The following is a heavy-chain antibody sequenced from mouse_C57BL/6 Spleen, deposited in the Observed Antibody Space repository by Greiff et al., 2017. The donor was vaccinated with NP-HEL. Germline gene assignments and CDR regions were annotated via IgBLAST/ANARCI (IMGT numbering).Heavy chain of an antibody. V-gene: IGHV14-4*01. CDR1: GFNIKDDY. J-gene: IGHJ2*01. CDR2: IDPENGDT. Sequence: EVQLQQSGAELVRPGASVKLSCTASGFNIKDDYMHWVKQRPEQGLEWIGWIDPENGDTEYASKFQGKATITADTSSNTAYLQLSSLTSEDTAVYYCTTGRYLDYWGQGTTLTVSS. CDR3: TTGRYLDY.